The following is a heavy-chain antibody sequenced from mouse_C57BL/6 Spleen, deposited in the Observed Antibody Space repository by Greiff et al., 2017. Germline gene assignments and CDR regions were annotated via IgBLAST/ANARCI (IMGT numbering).Heavy chain of an antibody. CDR2: ISSGGSYT. V-gene: IGHV5-6*01. Sequence: EVKLMESGGDLVKPGGSLKLSCAASGFTFSSYGMSWVRQTPDKRLEWVATISSGGSYTYYPDRVKGRFTISRDNAKNTLYLQMSSLKSEDTAMYYCARHDPNWDCYFDYWGQGTTLTVSS. CDR1: GFTFSSYG. J-gene: IGHJ2*01. D-gene: IGHD4-1*01. CDR3: ARHDPNWDCYFDY.